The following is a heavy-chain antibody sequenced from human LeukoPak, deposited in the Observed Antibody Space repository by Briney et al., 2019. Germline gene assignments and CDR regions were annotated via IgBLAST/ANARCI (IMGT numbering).Heavy chain of an antibody. CDR2: IYYSGST. Sequence: SETLSLTCTGSGGSISSYYWSWIRQPPGKGLEWIGYIYYSGSTNYNPSLKSRVTISVDTSKNQFSLKLSSVTAADTAVYYCARHRDSSGYYTQWFDYWGQGTLVTVSS. D-gene: IGHD3-22*01. V-gene: IGHV4-59*08. J-gene: IGHJ4*02. CDR3: ARHRDSSGYYTQWFDY. CDR1: GGSISSYY.